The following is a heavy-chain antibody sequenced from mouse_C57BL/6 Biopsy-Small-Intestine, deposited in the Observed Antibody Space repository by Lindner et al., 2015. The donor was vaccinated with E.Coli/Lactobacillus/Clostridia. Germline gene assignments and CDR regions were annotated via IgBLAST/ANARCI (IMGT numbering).Heavy chain of an antibody. CDR2: IDPENGGT. CDR3: IRKGLYSNYFDY. Sequence: VQLQESGAELVRPGASVKLSCKASGYTFTDYEIHGVKQTPVHGLEWIGAIDPENGGTAYNQKFEGKATLTADKSSSTAYMEFRSLTSEDSAVYYCIRKGLYSNYFDYWGRGTTLTVSS. CDR1: GYTFTDYE. D-gene: IGHD2-5*01. V-gene: IGHV1-15*01. J-gene: IGHJ2*01.